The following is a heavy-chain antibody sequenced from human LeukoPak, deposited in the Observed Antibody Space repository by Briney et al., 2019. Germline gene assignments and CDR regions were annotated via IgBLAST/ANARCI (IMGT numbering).Heavy chain of an antibody. V-gene: IGHV4-61*01. Sequence: SETLSLTCTVSGGSVSSGSYYWSWIRQPRGKGLEWMGYIYYSGSTNYNPSLKSRVTISVDTSRNQFSLKLSSVTAADTAVYNCSMIFGSGSYFFEYWGQGTLVTVSS. CDR2: IYYSGST. D-gene: IGHD3-10*01. CDR1: GGSVSSGSYY. J-gene: IGHJ4*02. CDR3: SMIFGSGSYFFEY.